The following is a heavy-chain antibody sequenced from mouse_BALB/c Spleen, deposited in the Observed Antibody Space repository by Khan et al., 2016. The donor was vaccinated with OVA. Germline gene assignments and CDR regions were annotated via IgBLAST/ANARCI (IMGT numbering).Heavy chain of an antibody. CDR1: GYTFTNYW. CDR3: TSHVCCYTWFDY. CDR2: IDPTTGYT. Sequence: QVQLQQSGAELAKPGASVKMSCKASGYTFTNYWMHWGKQRHGQGLEWIGYIDPTTGYTEYNQKFKDKATLTADKSSSTAYMQLSSLTSESAAVYYCTSHVCCYTWFDYWGQGTLVTVSA. V-gene: IGHV1-7*01. D-gene: IGHD1-1*01. J-gene: IGHJ3*01.